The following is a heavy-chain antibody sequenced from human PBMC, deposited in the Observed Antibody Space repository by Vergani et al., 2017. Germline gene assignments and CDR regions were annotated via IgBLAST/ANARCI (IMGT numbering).Heavy chain of an antibody. D-gene: IGHD4-17*01. CDR3: ARHPDTYGDDTYYFDY. V-gene: IGHV1-69*02. Sequence: QVQLVQSGAEVKKPGSSVKVSCKASGGTFSSYTISWVRQAPGQGLEWMGRIIPILGIANYAQKFQGRVTITADKSTSTAYMELSSLRSEDTAVYYCARHPDTYGDDTYYFDYWGQGTLVTVSS. CDR1: GGTFSSYT. J-gene: IGHJ4*02. CDR2: IIPILGIA.